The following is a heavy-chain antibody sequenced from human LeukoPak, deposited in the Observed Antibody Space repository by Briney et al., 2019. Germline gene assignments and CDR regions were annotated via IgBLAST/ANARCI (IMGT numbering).Heavy chain of an antibody. Sequence: SETLSLTCTVSGGSISSHYWSWIRQPPGKGLEWIGYIYHSGSTNYNPSLKSRVTISVDTSKNQFSLKLSSVTAADTAVYYCAREQSGPWGQGTLVTVSS. V-gene: IGHV4-59*11. CDR3: AREQSGP. CDR2: IYHSGST. J-gene: IGHJ5*02. CDR1: GGSISSHY. D-gene: IGHD1-26*01.